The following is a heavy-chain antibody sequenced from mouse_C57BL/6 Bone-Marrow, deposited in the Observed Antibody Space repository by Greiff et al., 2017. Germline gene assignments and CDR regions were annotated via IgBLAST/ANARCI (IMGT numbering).Heavy chain of an antibody. D-gene: IGHD1-1*01. V-gene: IGHV1-7*01. CDR3: ARNYYGSSYFYAMDY. J-gene: IGHJ4*01. CDR2: INPSSGYT. CDR1: GYTFTSYW. Sequence: QVQLQQSGAELAKPGASVKLSCKASGYTFTSYWMHWVKQRPGQGMAWIGYINPSSGYTKSNQKFKDKATLPADKSSSTAYMQLSSLTYEDSAVYYCARNYYGSSYFYAMDYWGQGTSVTVSS.